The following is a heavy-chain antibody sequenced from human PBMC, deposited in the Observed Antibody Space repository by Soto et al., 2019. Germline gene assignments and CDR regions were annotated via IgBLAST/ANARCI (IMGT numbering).Heavy chain of an antibody. CDR3: GRGCGSDSFEY. CDR2: INHLETT. Sequence: SETLSLTCTVSGASITYGGYSWSWIRQTPGKGLEWIGYINHLETTFYKPSFESRLTLSIDRTKNQFSLNLNSLYAVDRAAYFCGRGCGSDSFEYWRQGNRVTASS. CDR1: GASITYGGYS. J-gene: IGHJ4*02. V-gene: IGHV4-30-2*01. D-gene: IGHD5-18*01.